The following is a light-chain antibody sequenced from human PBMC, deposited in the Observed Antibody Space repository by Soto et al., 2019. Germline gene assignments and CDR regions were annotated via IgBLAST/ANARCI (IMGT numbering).Light chain of an antibody. J-gene: IGKJ1*01. Sequence: DIQMTQSPSTLSASVGDRVTITCRASQSISSWLAWYQQKPGKAPKLLIYKASSLESGVPSRFSGSGSGTVFTLTISSLLPDDFPTYYFQQYNTYPSTFGQCTKVEIK. CDR2: KAS. CDR1: QSISSW. CDR3: QQYNTYPST. V-gene: IGKV1-5*03.